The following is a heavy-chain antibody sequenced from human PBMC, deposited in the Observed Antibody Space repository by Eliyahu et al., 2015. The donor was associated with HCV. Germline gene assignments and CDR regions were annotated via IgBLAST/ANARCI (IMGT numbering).Heavy chain of an antibody. CDR1: GFTFSSYA. CDR3: AKGTIVRSGPLV. Sequence: EVQLVESGGGLVQPGGSLRLSCAASGFTFSSYAMSWVRQNPGKGLEGVSAISGSGGSTYYADSVKGRFTISRDNSKNTLYLQMNSLRAEDTAVYYCAKGTIVRSGPLVWGQGTLVTVSS. D-gene: IGHD2/OR15-2a*01. V-gene: IGHV3-23*04. J-gene: IGHJ4*02. CDR2: ISGSGGST.